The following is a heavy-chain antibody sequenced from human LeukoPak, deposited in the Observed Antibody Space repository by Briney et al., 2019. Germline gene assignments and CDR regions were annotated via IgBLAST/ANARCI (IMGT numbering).Heavy chain of an antibody. V-gene: IGHV3-11*01. Sequence: KPGGSLRLSCAASGFTFSDYYMSWIRQAPGKGLEWVSYISSSGSTIYYADSVKGRFTISRDNAKNSLYLQMNSLRAEDTAVYYCARSRHPVDYYMDVWGKGTTVTVSS. CDR3: ARSRHPVDYYMDV. D-gene: IGHD5-24*01. CDR2: ISSSGSTI. CDR1: GFTFSDYY. J-gene: IGHJ6*03.